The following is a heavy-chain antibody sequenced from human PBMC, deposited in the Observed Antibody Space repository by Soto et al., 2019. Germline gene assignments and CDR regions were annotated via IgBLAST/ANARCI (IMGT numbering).Heavy chain of an antibody. J-gene: IGHJ6*02. D-gene: IGHD2-8*01. Sequence: GASVKVSCKASGYTFTSYYMHWVRQAPGQGLEWMGIINPSGGSTSYAQKFQGRVTMTRDTSTSTVYMELSSLRSEDTAVYYCARVRCTFGVCYSYYYNGIYGWAQGTTVTSSS. CDR3: ARVRCTFGVCYSYYYNGIYG. CDR1: GYTFTSYY. V-gene: IGHV1-46*01. CDR2: INPSGGST.